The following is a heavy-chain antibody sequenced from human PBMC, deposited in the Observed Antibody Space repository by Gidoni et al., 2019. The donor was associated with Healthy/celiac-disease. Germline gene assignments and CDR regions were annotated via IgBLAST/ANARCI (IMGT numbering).Heavy chain of an antibody. V-gene: IGHV4-34*01. CDR3: ARVSSGWYSDY. D-gene: IGHD6-19*01. CDR1: GVSFSGDY. J-gene: IGHJ4*02. CDR2: INHSGST. Sequence: QVQLQQWGAGLLKPSETLSLTDTVYGVSFSGDYWSWLRKPPGKGLEWIGEINHSGSTNFNPSLKSRVTISVDTSKNQFSLKLSSVAAADTAVYYCARVSSGWYSDYWGQGTLVTVSS.